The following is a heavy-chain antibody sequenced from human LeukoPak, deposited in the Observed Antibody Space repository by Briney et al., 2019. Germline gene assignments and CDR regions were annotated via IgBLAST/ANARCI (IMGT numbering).Heavy chain of an antibody. Sequence: GGSLRLSCAASGFTFSDYGMPWVRQASGKGLEWVAVIANDGRDKKYADSVRGRFTISRDNSKNTVYLQMNSLRAEDTAVFYCVKDMKIKAAGYYFDYWGQGTLVTVSS. D-gene: IGHD6-13*01. CDR2: IANDGRDK. CDR1: GFTFSDYG. J-gene: IGHJ4*02. CDR3: VKDMKIKAAGYYFDY. V-gene: IGHV3-30*18.